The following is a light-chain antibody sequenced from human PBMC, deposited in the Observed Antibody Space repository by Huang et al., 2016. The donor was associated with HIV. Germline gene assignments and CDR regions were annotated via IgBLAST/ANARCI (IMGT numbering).Light chain of an antibody. Sequence: DIQMTQSPSSLSASVGDRVTITCQASQDISSRLNCYQQKPGKAPQVFIYVVFNLQIGVPSRFSGSGSGTDFTLTIRTLQPEDFATYYCQQHDNLPYTFGQGTKLEIK. CDR3: QQHDNLPYT. CDR2: VVF. J-gene: IGKJ2*01. V-gene: IGKV1-33*01. CDR1: QDISSR.